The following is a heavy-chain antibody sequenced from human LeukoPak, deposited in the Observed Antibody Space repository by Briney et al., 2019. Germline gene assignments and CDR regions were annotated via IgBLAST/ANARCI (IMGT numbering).Heavy chain of an antibody. J-gene: IGHJ4*02. CDR1: ADSLSSGGHY. V-gene: IGHV4-31*03. CDR2: IHHSGSS. D-gene: IGHD3-10*01. CDR3: ARGGNRFGGFYFDY. Sequence: SETLSLTCTVSADSLSSGGHYWAWIRQLPGRGLESIGFIHHSGSSRHNPSLKDRVAISVDASRKQFALRLSSVTAADTAIYYCARGGNRFGGFYFDYWGQGIQVIVSS.